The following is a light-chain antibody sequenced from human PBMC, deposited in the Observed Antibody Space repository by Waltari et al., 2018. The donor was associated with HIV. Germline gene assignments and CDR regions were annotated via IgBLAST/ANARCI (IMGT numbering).Light chain of an antibody. CDR1: SGDIGAFDY. Sequence: QAVTISCTGTSGDIGAFDYVSWYQHHPGEAPKLVIFEVNKRPSGVPDRFFGSKSGNTASLTVTGLRVEDEAVYFCSAYAGSNGVGVFGGGTKLTVL. J-gene: IGLJ3*02. CDR2: EVN. CDR3: SAYAGSNGVGV. V-gene: IGLV2-8*03.